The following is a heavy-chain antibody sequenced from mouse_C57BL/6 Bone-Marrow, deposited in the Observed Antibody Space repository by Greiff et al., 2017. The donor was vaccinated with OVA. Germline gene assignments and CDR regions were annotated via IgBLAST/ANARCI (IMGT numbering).Heavy chain of an antibody. V-gene: IGHV5-17*01. Sequence: EVKLMESGGGLVKPGGSLKLSCAASGFTFSDYGMHWVRQAPEKGLEWVAYISSGSSTIYYADTVKGRFTISRDNAKNTLFLQMTSLRSEDTAMYYCARRGQLRLRFSYYFDYWGQGTTLTVSS. D-gene: IGHD3-2*02. CDR1: GFTFSDYG. CDR3: ARRGQLRLRFSYYFDY. CDR2: ISSGSSTI. J-gene: IGHJ2*01.